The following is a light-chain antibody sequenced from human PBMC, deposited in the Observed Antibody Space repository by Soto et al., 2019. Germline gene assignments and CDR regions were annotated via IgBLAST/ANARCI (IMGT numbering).Light chain of an antibody. V-gene: IGLV2-11*01. Sequence: QSVLTQPRSVSGSPGQSVTISCTGTSSDVGGYNHVSWYRQHSGKAPKLMLYDVSERPSGVPDRFSGSKSGNTASLTISGLQPEDEADYYCCSFAGDFTLGVFGGGTKLTVL. CDR3: CSFAGDFTLGV. CDR1: SSDVGGYNH. CDR2: DVS. J-gene: IGLJ3*02.